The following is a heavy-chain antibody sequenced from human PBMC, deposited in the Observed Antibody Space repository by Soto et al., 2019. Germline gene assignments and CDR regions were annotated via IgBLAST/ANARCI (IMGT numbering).Heavy chain of an antibody. V-gene: IGHV3-30*03. D-gene: IGHD5-18*01. Sequence: QVQLVESGGGVVQPGRSLRLSCAASGFIFNTYDMHWVRQAPGKGLEWVAVISYDGNNDYYADSVKGRFTISRDNSNNMLFLQLNRLRGDDTAIYYCAREASTWIQLWRLDYWGQGTLVTVSP. CDR3: AREASTWIQLWRLDY. CDR1: GFIFNTYD. J-gene: IGHJ4*02. CDR2: ISYDGNND.